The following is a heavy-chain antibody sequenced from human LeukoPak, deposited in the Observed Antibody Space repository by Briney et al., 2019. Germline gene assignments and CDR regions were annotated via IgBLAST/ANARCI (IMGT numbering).Heavy chain of an antibody. D-gene: IGHD3-3*01. CDR2: INNDGSST. CDR1: GFIFSDHW. J-gene: IGHJ4*02. V-gene: IGHV3-74*01. Sequence: QPGGSLRLSCAASGFIFSDHWMHWVRQAPGKGLVWLSRINNDGSSTIYADSVKGRFTFSRDNAENTLFLEMSSLRVGDTAVYYCVRERNNFWSGHHSIFDSWGQGTLVTVSS. CDR3: VRERNNFWSGHHSIFDS.